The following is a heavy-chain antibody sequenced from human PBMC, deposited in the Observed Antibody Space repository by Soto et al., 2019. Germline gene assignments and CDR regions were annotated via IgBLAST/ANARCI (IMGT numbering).Heavy chain of an antibody. CDR2: INHSGST. D-gene: IGHD6-13*01. CDR3: ARGGRQHRYYYYGMDV. Sequence: SETLSLTCAVSGGSISSGGYSWSWIRQPPGKGLEWIGEINHSGSTNYNPSLKSRVTISVDTSKNQFSLKLSSVTAADTAVYYCARGGRQHRYYYYGMDVWGQGTTVTVSS. CDR1: GGSISSGGYS. V-gene: IGHV4-34*01. J-gene: IGHJ6*02.